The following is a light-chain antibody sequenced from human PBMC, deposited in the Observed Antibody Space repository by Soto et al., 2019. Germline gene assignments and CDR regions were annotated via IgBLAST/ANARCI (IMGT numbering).Light chain of an antibody. J-gene: IGKJ1*01. CDR3: QQYGNSRGT. Sequence: NVLTQSPGTLSLSPWERATLSCRASQSVSSSYLAWYQQKPGQAPRLLIYNASSRATGIPDRFSGSGSGTDFTLTISRLEPEDFAVYYCQQYGNSRGTFGQGTKVDIK. CDR1: QSVSSSY. V-gene: IGKV3-20*01. CDR2: NAS.